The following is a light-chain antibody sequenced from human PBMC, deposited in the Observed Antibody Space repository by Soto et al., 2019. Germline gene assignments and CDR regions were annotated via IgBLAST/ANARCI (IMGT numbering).Light chain of an antibody. Sequence: QSVLTQPPSASGSPGQAVTISCTGTSRDIGGYDFVSWYQVRPGEAPQLIIYNVNGRPSGVPRRFSGSKSGNTASLTVSGLQAVDEAVYYCSSYTSGSTLPWVFGTGTRSPS. J-gene: IGLJ1*01. CDR1: SRDIGGYDF. V-gene: IGLV2-8*01. CDR3: SSYTSGSTLPWV. CDR2: NVN.